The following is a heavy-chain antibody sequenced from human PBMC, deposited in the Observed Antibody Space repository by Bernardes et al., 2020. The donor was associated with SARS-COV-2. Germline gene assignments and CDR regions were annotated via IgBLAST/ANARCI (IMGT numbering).Heavy chain of an antibody. CDR3: ARAGRYCSSTSCYEDYYYYMDV. CDR1: GYTFTSYG. CDR2: ISAYNGNT. J-gene: IGHJ6*03. Sequence: ASVKVSCKASGYTFTSYGISWVRQAPGQGLEWMGWISAYNGNTNYAQKLQGRVTMTTDTSTSTAYMELRSLRSDDTAVYYCARAGRYCSSTSCYEDYYYYMDVWGKGTTVTVSS. D-gene: IGHD2-2*01. V-gene: IGHV1-18*01.